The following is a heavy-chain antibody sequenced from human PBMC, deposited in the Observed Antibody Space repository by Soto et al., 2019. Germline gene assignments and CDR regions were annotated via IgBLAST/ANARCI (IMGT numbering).Heavy chain of an antibody. J-gene: IGHJ4*02. Sequence: GGSLRLSCAASGFTFSSYSMNWVRQAPGKGLEWVSYISSSSSTIYYADSVKGRFTISRDNAKNSLYLQMNSLRDEDTAVYYCARDRWELGHYYFDYWGQGTLVTVSS. V-gene: IGHV3-48*02. CDR1: GFTFSSYS. CDR3: ARDRWELGHYYFDY. D-gene: IGHD1-26*01. CDR2: ISSSSSTI.